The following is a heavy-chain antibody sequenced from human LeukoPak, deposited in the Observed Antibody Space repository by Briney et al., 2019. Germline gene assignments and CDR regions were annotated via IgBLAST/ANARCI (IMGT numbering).Heavy chain of an antibody. CDR2: IYYSGST. J-gene: IGHJ2*01. CDR1: GGSISSSSYY. Sequence: SETLPLTCTVSGGSISSSSYYWGWIRQPPGKGLEWIGSIYYSGSTYYNPSLKSRVTISVDTSKNQFSLKLSSVTAADTAVYYCARVVAAAGTRFKYFDLWGRGTLVTVSS. V-gene: IGHV4-39*07. D-gene: IGHD6-13*01. CDR3: ARVVAAAGTRFKYFDL.